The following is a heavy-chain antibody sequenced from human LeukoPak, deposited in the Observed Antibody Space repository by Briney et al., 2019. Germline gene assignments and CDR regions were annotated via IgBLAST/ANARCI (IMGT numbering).Heavy chain of an antibody. CDR2: IRSKAYGETA. Sequence: GGSLRLPCTASGFTFGDYAMSWIRQAPGKGLEWVGFIRSKAYGETADYAASVKGRFTISRDDSKAIAYLQMNSLKTEDTAVYHCTRDRGAYNLYDYWGLGTLVTVSS. CDR3: TRDRGAYNLYDY. D-gene: IGHD1-1*01. V-gene: IGHV3-49*03. CDR1: GFTFGDYA. J-gene: IGHJ4*02.